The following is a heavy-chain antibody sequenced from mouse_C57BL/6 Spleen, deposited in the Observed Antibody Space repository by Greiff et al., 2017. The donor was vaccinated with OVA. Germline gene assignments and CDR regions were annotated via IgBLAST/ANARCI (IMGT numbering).Heavy chain of an antibody. CDR1: GYTFTDYE. CDR2: IDPETGGT. V-gene: IGHV1-15*01. J-gene: IGHJ2*01. Sequence: VQLVESGAELVRPGASVTLSCKASGYTFTDYEMHWVKQTPVHGLEWIGAIDPETGGTAYNQKFKGKAILTADKSSSTAYMELRSLTSEDSAVYYCTSHYGNYAGYWGQGTTLTVSS. D-gene: IGHD2-1*01. CDR3: TSHYGNYAGY.